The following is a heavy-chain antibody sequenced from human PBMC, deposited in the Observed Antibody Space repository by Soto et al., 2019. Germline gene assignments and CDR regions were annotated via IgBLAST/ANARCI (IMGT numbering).Heavy chain of an antibody. J-gene: IGHJ4*02. D-gene: IGHD6-13*01. CDR2: FSGSGSFI. CDR1: GFAFSSYG. Sequence: PGGSLRLACAASGFAFSSYGMNWVRQAPGKGLEWVSSFSGSGSFIYYADSLKGRFTISRDNAKNSLYLQMNSLRSEDTAVYYCATYIAAAVNIPYDYWGQRTLVTVSS. CDR3: ATYIAAAVNIPYDY. V-gene: IGHV3-21*04.